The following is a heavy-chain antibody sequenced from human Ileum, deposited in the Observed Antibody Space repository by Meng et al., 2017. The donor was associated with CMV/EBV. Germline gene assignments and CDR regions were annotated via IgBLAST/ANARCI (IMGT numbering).Heavy chain of an antibody. D-gene: IGHD2-2*01. V-gene: IGHV3-7*01. CDR3: AKWVVPPGVGYGLDV. Sequence: GESVKISCSASGFIFSDYWMSWVRQAPGKGLEWVANIKGDGSAKYSADSVKGRFTIARDNAKWTLYLQMTSLRVEDTAVYYCAKWVVPPGVGYGLDVWGQGTAVTVSS. J-gene: IGHJ6*02. CDR1: GFIFSDYW. CDR2: IKGDGSAK.